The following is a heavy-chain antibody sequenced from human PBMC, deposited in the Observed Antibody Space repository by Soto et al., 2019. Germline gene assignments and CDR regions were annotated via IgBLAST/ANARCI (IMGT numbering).Heavy chain of an antibody. J-gene: IGHJ4*02. Sequence: ASVKVSCKASGYTFTSYDINWVRQATGQALEWMGVIHPSGGGTTYAQKFLGRVTVTRDTSTTTVFMELSSLRSDDTAVYYCARGGHIAVVTASFDYWGQGTLVTVSS. CDR1: GYTFTSYD. CDR2: IHPSGGGT. V-gene: IGHV1-46*03. D-gene: IGHD2-21*02. CDR3: ARGGHIAVVTASFDY.